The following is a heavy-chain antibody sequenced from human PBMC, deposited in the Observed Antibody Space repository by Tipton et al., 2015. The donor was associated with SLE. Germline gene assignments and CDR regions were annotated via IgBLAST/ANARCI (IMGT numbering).Heavy chain of an antibody. Sequence: TLSLTCTVSGGSISSGSYYWSWIRQPPGKGLEGIGEINHSGSTNYNPSLKSRVTISVDTSKNQFSLKLGSVTAADTAVYYCARGVWFGELQWYFDLWGRGTLVTVSS. CDR3: ARGVWFGELQWYFDL. CDR1: GGSISSGSYY. D-gene: IGHD3-10*01. V-gene: IGHV4-39*07. J-gene: IGHJ2*01. CDR2: INHSGST.